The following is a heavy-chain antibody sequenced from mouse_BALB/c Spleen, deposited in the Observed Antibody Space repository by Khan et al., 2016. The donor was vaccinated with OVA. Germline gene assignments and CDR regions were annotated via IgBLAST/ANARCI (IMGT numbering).Heavy chain of an antibody. CDR2: IETPNGNN. CDR3: ARMARK. J-gene: IGHJ2*01. V-gene: IGHV14-3*02. Sequence: VQLQQSGAELVTSSATVKLSCTASGLNIKDTYMHWLKQWPEQGLEWLGRIETPNGNNKYDPKFKGKATKTADTSNSTAYLQLSRLTSEDTAVNDCARMARKGGQGTTLTVSS. CDR1: GLNIKDTY.